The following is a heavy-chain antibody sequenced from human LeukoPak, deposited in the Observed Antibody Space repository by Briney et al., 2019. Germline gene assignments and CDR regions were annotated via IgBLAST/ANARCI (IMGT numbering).Heavy chain of an antibody. J-gene: IGHJ6*03. D-gene: IGHD3-10*01. CDR2: IYYSGST. CDR3: ARGRSSMVRGYYYYYTDV. Sequence: PSETLSLTCSVSGGSISSSSHSWGWIRQSPGKGLEWIGSIYYSGSTFYNPSLKSRVTISVDRSKNQFSLKLSSVTAADTAVFYCARGRSSMVRGYYYYYTDVWGKGTTVTISS. CDR1: GGSISSSSHS. V-gene: IGHV4-39*07.